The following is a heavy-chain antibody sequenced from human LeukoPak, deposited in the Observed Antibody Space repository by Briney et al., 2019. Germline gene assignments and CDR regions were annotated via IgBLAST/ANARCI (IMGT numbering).Heavy chain of an antibody. Sequence: GGSLRLSCAASRFTFSNYNMNRVRQAPGKGLEWVSYISRSSSMIYYADSVKGRFTISRDNAKNSLYLQMNSLRVEDTAVYYCARDGDPDYYYYYMDVWGKGTTVTVSS. J-gene: IGHJ6*03. D-gene: IGHD2-21*02. CDR2: ISRSSSMI. CDR3: ARDGDPDYYYYYMDV. CDR1: RFTFSNYN. V-gene: IGHV3-48*04.